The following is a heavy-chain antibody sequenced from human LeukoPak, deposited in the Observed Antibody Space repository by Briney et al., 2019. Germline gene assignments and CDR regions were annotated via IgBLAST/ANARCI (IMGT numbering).Heavy chain of an antibody. V-gene: IGHV4-4*02. CDR2: IYHSGNT. CDR1: GGSISSSNW. CDR3: AREGDTMVRGVIID. D-gene: IGHD3-10*01. J-gene: IGHJ4*02. Sequence: PSETLTLTCAVSGGSISSSNWWSWVRQPPGKGLEWIGEIYHSGNTNYNPSLKSRVSMSVDNSKNQFSLKLSSVTAADTAVYYCAREGDTMVRGVIIDWGQGTLVTVSS.